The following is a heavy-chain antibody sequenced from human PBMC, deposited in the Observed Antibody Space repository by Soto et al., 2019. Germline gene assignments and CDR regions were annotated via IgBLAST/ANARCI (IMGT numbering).Heavy chain of an antibody. CDR1: GYTFTSYG. D-gene: IGHD4-17*01. J-gene: IGHJ5*02. V-gene: IGHV1-18*01. Sequence: ASVKVSCKASGYTFTSYGISWVRQAPGQGLEWMGWISAYNGNTNYAQKLQGRVTMTTDTSTSTAYMELRSLRSDDTAVYCCARLMTTVTTNWFDPWGQGTLVTVSS. CDR2: ISAYNGNT. CDR3: ARLMTTVTTNWFDP.